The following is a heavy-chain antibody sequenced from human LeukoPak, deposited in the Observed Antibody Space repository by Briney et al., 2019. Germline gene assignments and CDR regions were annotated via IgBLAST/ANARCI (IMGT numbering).Heavy chain of an antibody. J-gene: IGHJ4*02. D-gene: IGHD6-13*01. V-gene: IGHV1-18*01. CDR1: GYTFTTYN. CDR2: ISGYNGNT. Sequence: ASVKVSCKASGYTFTTYNINWVRQAPGQGLEWMGWISGYNGNTNYAQKLQGRVTMTTDTSTSTAYMELRSLRSDDTAVYYCASMIAAAGPALFDYWGQGTLVTVSS. CDR3: ASMIAAAGPALFDY.